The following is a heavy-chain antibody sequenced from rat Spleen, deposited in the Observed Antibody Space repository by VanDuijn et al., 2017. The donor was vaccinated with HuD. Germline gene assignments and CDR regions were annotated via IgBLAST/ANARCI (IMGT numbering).Heavy chain of an antibody. V-gene: IGHV5-29*01. CDR2: ISYDGSST. CDR3: ARRSSLYWYFDF. D-gene: IGHD1-2*01. CDR1: GFTFSDYY. J-gene: IGHJ1*01. Sequence: EVQLVESDGGLVQPGRSLKLSCAASGFTFSDYYMAWVRQAPTKGLEWVATISYDGSSTYYRDSVKGRFTISRDNAKSTLYLQMDSLRSEDTATYYCARRSSLYWYFDFWGPGTMVTVSS.